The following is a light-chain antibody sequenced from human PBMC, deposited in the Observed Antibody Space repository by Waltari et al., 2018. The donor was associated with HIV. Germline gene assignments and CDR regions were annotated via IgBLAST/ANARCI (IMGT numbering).Light chain of an antibody. CDR2: SAS. CDR3: QQMGT. CDR1: QSVSSSY. Sequence: EIVLTQSPGTLSLSPGERATLSCRASQSVSSSYLAWYQQKPGQAPRLLVCSASSRATGIPDRGRGSGSGTDFTLTISRLEPEDFAVYYCQQMGTFGQGTKVEIK. J-gene: IGKJ1*01. V-gene: IGKV3-20*01.